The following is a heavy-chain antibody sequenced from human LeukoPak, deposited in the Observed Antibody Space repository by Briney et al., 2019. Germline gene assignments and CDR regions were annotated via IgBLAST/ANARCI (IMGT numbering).Heavy chain of an antibody. Sequence: GGSLRLPCAASGFTFSSYWMHWVRQDPEKGLVWVSRISGDGRDTSYADSVKGRFTISRDNAKNTLYLQMNSLRAEDTALYYCARSPGGFGELFYWGQGTLVTVSS. J-gene: IGHJ4*02. CDR1: GFTFSSYW. D-gene: IGHD3-10*01. CDR3: ARSPGGFGELFY. CDR2: ISGDGRDT. V-gene: IGHV3-74*01.